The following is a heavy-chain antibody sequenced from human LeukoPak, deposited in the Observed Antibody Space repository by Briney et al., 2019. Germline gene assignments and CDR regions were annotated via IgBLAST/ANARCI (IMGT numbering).Heavy chain of an antibody. Sequence: GGSLRLSCAASGFTFSSYSMNWVRQAPGKGLEWVSSISSSSSYIYYADSVKGRFTISRDNAKNSLYLQMNSLRAEDTAVYYCARDLWDTAMAPGDYWGQGTLVTVSS. CDR3: ARDLWDTAMAPGDY. D-gene: IGHD5-18*01. V-gene: IGHV3-21*04. J-gene: IGHJ4*02. CDR1: GFTFSSYS. CDR2: ISSSSSYI.